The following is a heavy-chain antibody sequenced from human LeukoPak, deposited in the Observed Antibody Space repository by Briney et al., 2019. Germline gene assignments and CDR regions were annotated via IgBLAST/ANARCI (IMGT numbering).Heavy chain of an antibody. CDR2: IKSKTYGGTI. CDR3: ITARGPYASGHY. Sequence: GGSLRLSCTASGFTFANVWMNWVRQAPGKGLEWVGHIKSKTYGGTIDYAAPVKDRFTISRDDSKNTLYLQMNSLKIEDTAVYYCITARGPYASGHYWGQGTLVTVSP. J-gene: IGHJ4*02. D-gene: IGHD3-10*01. CDR1: GFTFANVW. V-gene: IGHV3-15*07.